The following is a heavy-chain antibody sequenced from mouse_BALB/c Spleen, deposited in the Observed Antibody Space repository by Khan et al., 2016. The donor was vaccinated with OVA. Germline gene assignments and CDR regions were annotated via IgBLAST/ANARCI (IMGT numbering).Heavy chain of an antibody. J-gene: IGHJ3*01. CDR3: ARDGYSPWFAY. Sequence: MQLEESGAELVRPGALVKLSCKASGFNIKDYYMHWVKQRPEQGLVWIGRIDPENGDTIYDPKFQGKASITSDTSSNTAYPQLSSLTSEDTAVYYCARDGYSPWFAYWGQGTLVTVSA. CDR2: IDPENGDT. V-gene: IGHV14-1*02. CDR1: GFNIKDYY. D-gene: IGHD2-3*01.